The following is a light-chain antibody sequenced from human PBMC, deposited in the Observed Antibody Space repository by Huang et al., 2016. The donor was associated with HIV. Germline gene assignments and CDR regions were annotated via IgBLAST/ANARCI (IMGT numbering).Light chain of an antibody. CDR3: QQYGGSSWT. CDR2: RAS. CDR1: QRISSIY. V-gene: IGKV3-20*01. J-gene: IGKJ1*01. Sequence: EIVLTQSPGTLSLSPGERATLSCRASQRISSIYLAWYQQKPGQAPRLLIYRASSRASGIPDRCSGSGSGTDFTLTISRLEPADFAVYYCQQYGGSSWTFGQGTKVEIK.